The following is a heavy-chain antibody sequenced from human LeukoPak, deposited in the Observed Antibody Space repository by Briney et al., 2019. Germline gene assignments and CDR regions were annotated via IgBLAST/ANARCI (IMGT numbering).Heavy chain of an antibody. CDR1: GGSISSSSYY. V-gene: IGHV4-39*07. D-gene: IGHD3-10*01. CDR3: ARDAAPPYGSGSYYGMDV. J-gene: IGHJ6*02. Sequence: PSETLSLTCTVSGGSISSSSYYWGWIRQPPGKGLEWIGSIYYSGSTYYNPSLKSRVTISVDTSKNQFSLKLSSVTAADTAVYYCARDAAPPYGSGSYYGMDVWGQGTTVTVSS. CDR2: IYYSGST.